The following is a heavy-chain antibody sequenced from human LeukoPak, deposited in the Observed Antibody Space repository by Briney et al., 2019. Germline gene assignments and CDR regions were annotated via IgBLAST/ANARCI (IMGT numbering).Heavy chain of an antibody. J-gene: IGHJ5*02. CDR1: GGSISSSSYY. CDR3: ASLVPPGWFDP. Sequence: SETLSLTCTVSGGSISSSSYYWGWIRQPPGKGLEWIGNIYYSGSTYYKPSLKSRLTISVDTSKSQFSLKLSSVTATDTAVYYCASLVPPGWFDPWGQGTLVTVSS. CDR2: IYYSGST. V-gene: IGHV4-39*01. D-gene: IGHD1-14*01.